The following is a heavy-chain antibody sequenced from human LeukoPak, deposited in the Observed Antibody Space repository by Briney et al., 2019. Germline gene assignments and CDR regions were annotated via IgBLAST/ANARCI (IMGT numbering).Heavy chain of an antibody. D-gene: IGHD4-11*01. V-gene: IGHV1-46*03. CDR1: GYTFTSYY. CDR3: ARGCFSNHAVRYYYYMDV. Sequence: ASVKVSCKASGYTFTSYYMHWVRQAPGQGLEWMGIINPSGGSTSYAQKFQGRVTMTRDTSTSTVYMELSSLRSEDTAVYYCARGCFSNHAVRYYYYMDVWGKGTTVTVSS. CDR2: INPSGGST. J-gene: IGHJ6*03.